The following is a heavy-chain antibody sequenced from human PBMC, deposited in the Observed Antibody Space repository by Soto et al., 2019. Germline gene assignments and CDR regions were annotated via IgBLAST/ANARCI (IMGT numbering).Heavy chain of an antibody. CDR3: ARANFWSGWLFDY. D-gene: IGHD3-3*01. Sequence: QVQLQESGPGLVKPSETLSLTCTVSGGSISSYYWSWIRQPPGKGLEWIGYIYYSGSTNYNPSLKSRVTISVDTSKNQFSLKLSSVTAADTAVYYCARANFWSGWLFDYWSQGTLVTVSS. CDR2: IYYSGST. V-gene: IGHV4-59*01. CDR1: GGSISSYY. J-gene: IGHJ4*02.